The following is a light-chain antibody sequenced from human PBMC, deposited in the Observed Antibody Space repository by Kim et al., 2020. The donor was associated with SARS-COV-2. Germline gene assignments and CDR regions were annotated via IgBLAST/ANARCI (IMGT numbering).Light chain of an antibody. CDR2: VNHDGSH. J-gene: IGLJ3*02. CDR1: SGHSSTA. Sequence: APPGASVKPTCTLNSGHSSTAIAWHQQQPEKGPRYSMKVNHDGSHSKGDGIPDRFSGSTSGAERYLSISSLQSVDEADYYCQSLGVFGGGTQLTVL. CDR3: QSLGV. V-gene: IGLV4-69*01.